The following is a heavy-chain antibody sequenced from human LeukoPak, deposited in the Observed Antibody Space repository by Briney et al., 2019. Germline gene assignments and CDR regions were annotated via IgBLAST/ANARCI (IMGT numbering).Heavy chain of an antibody. CDR2: IREDGSEK. D-gene: IGHD3-22*01. CDR3: ARDLWLGQRRLFYFEY. CDR1: RFTFRRHW. Sequence: PGGSLRLSCAAFRFTFRRHWMSWVRQAPGKGPEWVAKIREDGSEKFYVNSVKGRFTISRDNAKNSLYLQMNSLTVDDTAVYYCARDLWLGQRRLFYFEYWGQGTPVTVAS. V-gene: IGHV3-7*01. J-gene: IGHJ4*02.